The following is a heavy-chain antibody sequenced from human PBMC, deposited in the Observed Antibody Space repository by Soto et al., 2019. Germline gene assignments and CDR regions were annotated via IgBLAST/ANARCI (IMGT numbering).Heavy chain of an antibody. V-gene: IGHV2-5*02. Sequence: QITLKASGPPLVKPTQTLTLTCTFPGFSLSTSGVGVGWISQPPGKALEWLALIYLDDDKRFSPSLKSRLTVTKDTSRSQVVLTLTNVDPVDTATYYCTHQTSRNSCDYWGKGTLVTVSS. CDR1: GFSLSTSGVG. CDR3: THQTSRNSCDY. J-gene: IGHJ4*02. CDR2: IYLDDDK.